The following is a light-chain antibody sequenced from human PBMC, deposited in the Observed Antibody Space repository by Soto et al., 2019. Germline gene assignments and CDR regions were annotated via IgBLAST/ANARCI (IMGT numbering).Light chain of an antibody. V-gene: IGLV1-47*01. CDR2: RSD. Sequence: QSVPTQPPSASRTPGQRVTISCSGTTSNIGHNYVCWYQQLPGSTPKLLILRSDQRPSGVPDRFSGSKSGTSASLTIGGLRSEDEADYYCASWDDSLSGFVFGTGTKVTLL. CDR1: TSNIGHNY. J-gene: IGLJ1*01. CDR3: ASWDDSLSGFV.